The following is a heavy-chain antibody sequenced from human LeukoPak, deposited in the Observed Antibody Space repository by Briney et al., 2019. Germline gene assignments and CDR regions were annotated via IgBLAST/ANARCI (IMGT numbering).Heavy chain of an antibody. CDR2: IRXXXXXK. CDR1: GFTFSSYG. D-gene: IGHD2-2*01. Sequence: GGSLRLSCAASGFTFSSYGMHWVRQAPGKGLEWVAFIRXXXXXKYYADSVKGRFTISRDNSKNTLYLQMNSLRAEDTAVYYCAKDPGGDCSSTSCYASYYYGMDVWGQGTTVTVSS. V-gene: IGHV3-30*02. J-gene: IGHJ6*02. CDR3: AKDPGGDCSSTSCYASYYYGMDV.